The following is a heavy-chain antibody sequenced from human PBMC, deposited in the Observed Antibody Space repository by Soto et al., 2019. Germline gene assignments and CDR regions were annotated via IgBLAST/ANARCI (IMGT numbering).Heavy chain of an antibody. V-gene: IGHV4-39*01. J-gene: IGHJ4*02. CDR1: GGSIANNNYF. Sequence: SETLSLTCTVSGGSIANNNYFWGWVRQPPGKGLEWIGSAAYSGGTYKNPSLKSRVTVSVDTSKNQFSLKLTSVTAADTAVYYCAKVVVGATSHSDFDSWGQGTLVTVS. CDR3: AKVVVGATSHSDFDS. D-gene: IGHD2-15*01. CDR2: AAYSGGT.